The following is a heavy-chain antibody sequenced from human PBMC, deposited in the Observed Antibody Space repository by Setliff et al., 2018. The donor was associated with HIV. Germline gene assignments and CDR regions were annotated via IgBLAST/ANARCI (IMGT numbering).Heavy chain of an antibody. J-gene: IGHJ4*02. CDR3: AIVAVAGG. CDR1: GFTFDDYA. V-gene: IGHV3-9*01. Sequence: PGGSLRLSCAASGFTFDDYAMHWVRQAPGKGLEWVSGISWNSGSIGYADSVKGRFTISRDNAKNSLYLQMNSLRAEDTALYYCAIVAVAGGWGQGTLVTVSS. D-gene: IGHD6-19*01. CDR2: ISWNSGSI.